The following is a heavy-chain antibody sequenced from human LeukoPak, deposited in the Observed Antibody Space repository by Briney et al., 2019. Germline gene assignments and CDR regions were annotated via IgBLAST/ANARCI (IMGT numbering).Heavy chain of an antibody. V-gene: IGHV1-18*01. J-gene: IGHJ4*02. CDR3: ARGSAFPRIAAAAHY. CDR2: ISAYNGNT. Sequence: GASVKVSCKASGYTFTSYGISWVRQAPGQGLEWMGWISAYNGNTNYAQKLQGRVTMTTDTSTSTAYMELRSLRSDDTAVYYCARGSAFPRIAAAAHYWGQGTLVTVSS. D-gene: IGHD6-13*01. CDR1: GYTFTSYG.